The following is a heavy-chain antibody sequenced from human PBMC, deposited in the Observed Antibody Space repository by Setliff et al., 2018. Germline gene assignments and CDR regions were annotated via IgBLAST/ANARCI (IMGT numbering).Heavy chain of an antibody. CDR3: ARSFSRREKFLLDY. CDR2: IIPGGST. V-gene: IGHV4-34*12. CDR1: GGSFSGYY. J-gene: IGHJ4*02. Sequence: PSETLSLTCGVYGGSFSGYYWRWIRQPPGKRLEWIGEIIPGGSTNYNPSLKSRVTISVDTSKNQFSLKVNSVTAADTAVYYCARSFSRREKFLLDYWGQGALVTVSS.